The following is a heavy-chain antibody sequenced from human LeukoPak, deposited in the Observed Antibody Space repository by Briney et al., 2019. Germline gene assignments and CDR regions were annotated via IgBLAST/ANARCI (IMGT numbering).Heavy chain of an antibody. J-gene: IGHJ4*02. CDR1: GYSFTAFY. CDR2: IHPRRGDT. Sequence: ASVKVSFKTSGYSFTAFYIHWVRQAPGQGLEWMGWIHPRRGDTNYAQKFQGRVTMTRDTSISTAYLDLSSLRSGDTAVYYCATDHWERWSNFDYWGQGTLVTVSS. D-gene: IGHD4-23*01. CDR3: ATDHWERWSNFDY. V-gene: IGHV1-2*02.